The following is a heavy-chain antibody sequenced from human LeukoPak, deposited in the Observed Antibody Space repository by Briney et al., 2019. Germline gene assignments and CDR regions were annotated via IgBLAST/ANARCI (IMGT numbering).Heavy chain of an antibody. J-gene: IGHJ4*02. CDR1: GLTVSSNH. CDR2: IYSGGNT. Sequence: GGSLRLSCAASGLTVSSNHMSWVRQAPGKGLEWVSVIYSGGNTYYADSVKGRFTISRDNSKNTLYLQMNSLRAEDTAVYYCARAGGNYYGSGSYYTLDYWGQGTLVTVSS. CDR3: ARAGGNYYGSGSYYTLDY. V-gene: IGHV3-66*01. D-gene: IGHD3-10*01.